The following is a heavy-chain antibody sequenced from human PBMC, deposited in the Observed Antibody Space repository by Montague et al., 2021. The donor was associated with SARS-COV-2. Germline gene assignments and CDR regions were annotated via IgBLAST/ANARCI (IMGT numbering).Heavy chain of an antibody. J-gene: IGHJ5*02. CDR1: GGSISSYY. CDR3: ARTYYYGSVVWFDP. D-gene: IGHD3-10*01. CDR2: IYYRGST. V-gene: IGHV4-59*08. Sequence: SETLSLTCTVSGGSISSYYWSWIRQPPGKGLEWIGYIYYRGSTNYNPSLKSRVTISVDTSKNQFSLKLSSVTAADTAVYYRARTYYYGSVVWFDPWGQGTLVTVSS.